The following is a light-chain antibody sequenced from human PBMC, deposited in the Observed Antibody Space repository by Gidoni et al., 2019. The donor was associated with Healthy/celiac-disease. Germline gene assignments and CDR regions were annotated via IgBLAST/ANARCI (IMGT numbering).Light chain of an antibody. Sequence: ESVFTQSPGTLSLSPGERATLSCSASQSVSSSYLAWYQQKPGQAPRLLIYGASSRATGIPDRFSGSGSGTDFTLTISRLEPEDFAVYYCQQYGSSPCSFXQXTKLEIK. CDR3: QQYGSSPCS. J-gene: IGKJ2*04. V-gene: IGKV3-20*01. CDR2: GAS. CDR1: QSVSSSY.